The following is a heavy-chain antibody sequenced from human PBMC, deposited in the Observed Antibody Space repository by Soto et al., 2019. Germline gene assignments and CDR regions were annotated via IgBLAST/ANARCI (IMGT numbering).Heavy chain of an antibody. CDR3: ARGVELRQWLDHDY. D-gene: IGHD6-19*01. CDR1: GGTFSSYT. Sequence: QVQLVQSGAEVKKPGSSVKVSCKASGGTFSSYTISWVRQAPGQGLEWMGRIIPILGIANYAQKFQGRVTITADKSTSTAYMERSSLRSEDTAVYYCARGVELRQWLDHDYWGQGTLVTVSS. V-gene: IGHV1-69*02. J-gene: IGHJ4*02. CDR2: IIPILGIA.